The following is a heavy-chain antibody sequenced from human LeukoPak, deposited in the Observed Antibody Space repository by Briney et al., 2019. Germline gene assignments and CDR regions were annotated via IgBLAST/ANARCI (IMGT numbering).Heavy chain of an antibody. CDR2: ISSSGSST. CDR3: ARDTYCSSTSCYTGDAFDI. V-gene: IGHV3-23*01. D-gene: IGHD2-2*02. J-gene: IGHJ3*02. CDR1: EFTFSTFA. Sequence: QPGGSLRLSCVASEFTFSTFAMSWVRQSPGKGLEWVSTISSSGSSTYYADSVKGRLTVSRDNSRNTLYLQMNSLRAEDTAAYYCARDTYCSSTSCYTGDAFDIWGQGTMVTVSS.